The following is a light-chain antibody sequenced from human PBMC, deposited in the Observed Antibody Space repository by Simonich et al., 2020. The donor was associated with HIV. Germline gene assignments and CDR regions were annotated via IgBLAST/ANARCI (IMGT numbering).Light chain of an antibody. J-gene: IGLJ2*01. CDR2: EDN. V-gene: IGLV6-57*01. CDR1: SGSIARNY. CDR3: QSYDSSKNQGV. Sequence: NFMLTQPHSVSESPGKTVTISCTRPSGSIARNYVQWYQQHPGSSPTPVIYEDNQRPSGVPDRFSGSIDSSSNSASLTISGLKTEDEADYYCQSYDSSKNQGVFGGGTKLTVL.